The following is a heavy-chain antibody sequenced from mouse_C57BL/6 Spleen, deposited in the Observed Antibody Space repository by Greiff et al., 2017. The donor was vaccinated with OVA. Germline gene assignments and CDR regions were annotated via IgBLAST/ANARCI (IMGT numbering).Heavy chain of an antibody. CDR1: GYSFTGYF. CDR2: INPYNGDT. CDR3: ARKGLRTSYYHAMDY. Sequence: VQLQQSGPELVKPGDSVKISCKASGYSFTGYFMNWVMQSHGKSLEWIRRINPYNGDTFYNQKFKGKATLTVDKSSSTAHMELRSLTSEDSAVYYCARKGLRTSYYHAMDYWGQGTSVTVSS. J-gene: IGHJ4*01. D-gene: IGHD2-2*01. V-gene: IGHV1-20*01.